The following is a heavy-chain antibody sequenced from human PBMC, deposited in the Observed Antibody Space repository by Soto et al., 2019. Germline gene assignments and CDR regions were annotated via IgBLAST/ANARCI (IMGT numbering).Heavy chain of an antibody. CDR1: GDSVSSNSAA. V-gene: IGHV6-1*01. Sequence: SQTLSLTCAISGDSVSSNSAAWNWIRQSPSRGLEWLGRTYYRSKWYNDYAVSVKGRITINPDTSKNQFSLQLNSVTPEDTAVYYCARDPHFDGSSSFGSLGNWFDPWGQGTLVTVSS. D-gene: IGHD6-6*01. CDR2: TYYRSKWYN. J-gene: IGHJ5*02. CDR3: ARDPHFDGSSSFGSLGNWFDP.